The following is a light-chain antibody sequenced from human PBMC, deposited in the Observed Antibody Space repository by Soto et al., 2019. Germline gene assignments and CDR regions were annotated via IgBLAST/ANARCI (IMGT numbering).Light chain of an antibody. Sequence: EIVLTQSPGTLSLSPGGRATLSCRASQSIHNNYLAWYQQKPGQAPRLLIYAASGRATGLPDRFSGSGSGTDFTLTISRLEPQDSAMYYCQQYVISVTFGQGTRLEIK. CDR2: AAS. CDR3: QQYVISVT. V-gene: IGKV3-20*01. CDR1: QSIHNNY. J-gene: IGKJ5*01.